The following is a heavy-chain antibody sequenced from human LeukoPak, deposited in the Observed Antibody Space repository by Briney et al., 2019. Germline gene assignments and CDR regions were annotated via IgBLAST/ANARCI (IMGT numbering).Heavy chain of an antibody. CDR3: AREGGYLQLRYFDY. V-gene: IGHV4-34*01. CDR2: INHSGST. CDR1: GGSFSGYY. Sequence: PSETLSLTCAVYGGSFSGYYWSWIRQPPGKGLEWIGEINHSGSTNYNPSLKSRVTISVDTSKNQFSLRLISVTAADTAVYYCAREGGYLQLRYFDYWGQGTLVTVSS. J-gene: IGHJ4*02. D-gene: IGHD5-24*01.